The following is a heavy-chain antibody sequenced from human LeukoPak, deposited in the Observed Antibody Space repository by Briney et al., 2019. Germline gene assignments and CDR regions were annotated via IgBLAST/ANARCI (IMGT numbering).Heavy chain of an antibody. V-gene: IGHV3-30*18. Sequence: GGSLRLSCAASGFTFSSYGMHWVRQAPGKGLEWVAVISYDGSNKYYADSVKGRFTISRDNSKNTLYLQMNSLGAEDTAVYYCAKDQGDDFWSGLQVFDYWGQGTLVTVSS. D-gene: IGHD3-3*01. CDR2: ISYDGSNK. CDR1: GFTFSSYG. CDR3: AKDQGDDFWSGLQVFDY. J-gene: IGHJ4*02.